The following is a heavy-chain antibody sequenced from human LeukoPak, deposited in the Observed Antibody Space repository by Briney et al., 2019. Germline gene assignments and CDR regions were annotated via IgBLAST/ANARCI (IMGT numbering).Heavy chain of an antibody. D-gene: IGHD3-22*01. CDR2: IYSGGST. Sequence: PGGSLRLSCAASGFTFSSYSMNWVRQAPGKGLEWVSVIYSGGSTYYADSVKGRFTISRDNSKNTLYLQMNSLRAEDTAVYYCARDLHYDSSGYYSIGAFDIWGQGTMVTVSS. CDR3: ARDLHYDSSGYYSIGAFDI. V-gene: IGHV3-53*01. CDR1: GFTFSSYS. J-gene: IGHJ3*02.